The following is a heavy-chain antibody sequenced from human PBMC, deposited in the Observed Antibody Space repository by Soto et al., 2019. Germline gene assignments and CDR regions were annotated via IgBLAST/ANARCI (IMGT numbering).Heavy chain of an antibody. CDR1: GFTFSGSW. CDR2: MNGDGSGT. Sequence: EVQLVESGGGLVQPGGSLRLSCAASGFTFSGSWMHWVRQAPGKGLVWVSRMNGDGSGTSYADFVKGRFTISRDNAKNTLFLRMNGLRAEDTAVYYCARGIFGSGTANDYWGQGTLGTVSS. J-gene: IGHJ4*02. D-gene: IGHD3-10*01. V-gene: IGHV3-74*01. CDR3: ARGIFGSGTANDY.